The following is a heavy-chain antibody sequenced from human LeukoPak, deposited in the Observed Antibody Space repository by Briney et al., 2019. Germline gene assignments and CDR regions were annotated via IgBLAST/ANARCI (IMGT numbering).Heavy chain of an antibody. Sequence: GGSLRLSCAASGFTFSSYSMKWVRPAPGKGVEWVSSISSSSSYIYYADSVKGRFTISRDNAKNSLYLQMNSLRAEDTAVYYCARDRDYYDSSGYYCVNWGQGTLVTVSS. V-gene: IGHV3-21*01. CDR2: ISSSSSYI. J-gene: IGHJ4*02. D-gene: IGHD3-22*01. CDR3: ARDRDYYDSSGYYCVN. CDR1: GFTFSSYS.